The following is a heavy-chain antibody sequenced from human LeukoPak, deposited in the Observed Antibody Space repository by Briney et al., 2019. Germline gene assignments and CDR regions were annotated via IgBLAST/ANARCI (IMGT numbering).Heavy chain of an antibody. CDR1: GFTFRSYG. J-gene: IGHJ4*02. CDR3: AKGTYGSGTYGAHDY. V-gene: IGHV3-23*01. CDR2: ISGVGGRT. Sequence: GGSLRLSCAASGFTFRSYGMSWVRQAPGKGLGWAQTISGVGGRTYYADSVKGRFTIPRDNSKNTLYLQMNSLRAEDTAVYYCAKGTYGSGTYGAHDYWGQGTLVTVSS. D-gene: IGHD3-10*01.